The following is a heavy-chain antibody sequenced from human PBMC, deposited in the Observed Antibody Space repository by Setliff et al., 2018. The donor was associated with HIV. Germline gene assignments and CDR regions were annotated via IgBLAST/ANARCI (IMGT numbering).Heavy chain of an antibody. CDR1: GGSFSSYA. CDR2: IIPIFGTA. D-gene: IGHD4-17*01. J-gene: IGHJ1*01. Sequence: GASVKVSCKASGGSFSSYAISWVRQAPGQGLEWMGGIIPIFGTAKYAQKFQGRVTITSDESTSTAYMELSSLGSEDTAVYYCARDHGMWDYGGNVLLREYFLHWGQGTLVTVSS. V-gene: IGHV1-69*13. CDR3: ARDHGMWDYGGNVLLREYFLH.